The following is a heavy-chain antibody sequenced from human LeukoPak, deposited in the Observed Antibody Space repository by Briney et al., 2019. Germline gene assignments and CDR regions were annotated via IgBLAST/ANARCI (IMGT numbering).Heavy chain of an antibody. CDR1: GGSISSSSYY. CDR3: ARGGVGYDHRREAYYYHYGMDV. V-gene: IGHV4-39*01. CDR2: IYYSGST. D-gene: IGHD3-10*01. Sequence: SETLSLTCTVSGGSISSSSYYWGWIRQPPGKGLEWIGSIYYSGSTYYNPSLKSRVTISVDTSKNQFSLKLSSVTAADTAVYYCARGGVGYDHRREAYYYHYGMDVWGQGTTVTVSS. J-gene: IGHJ6*02.